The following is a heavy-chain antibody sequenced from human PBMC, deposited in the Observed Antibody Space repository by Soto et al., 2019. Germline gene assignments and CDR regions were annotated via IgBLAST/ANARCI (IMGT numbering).Heavy chain of an antibody. CDR2: INHSGST. Sequence: QVQLQQWGAGLLKPSETLSLTCAVYGGSFSGYYWSWISQPPGKGLEWIGEINHSGSTNYNPSLKSRVTIAVDTSKNQFSLKLSSVTAADTAVYYCARTRFYLWFWDQSHYYYGMDVWGQGTTVTVSS. D-gene: IGHD3-10*01. V-gene: IGHV4-34*01. J-gene: IGHJ6*02. CDR1: GGSFSGYY. CDR3: ARTRFYLWFWDQSHYYYGMDV.